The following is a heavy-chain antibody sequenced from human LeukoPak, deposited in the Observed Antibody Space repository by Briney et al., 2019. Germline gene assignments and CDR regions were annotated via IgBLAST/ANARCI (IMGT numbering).Heavy chain of an antibody. D-gene: IGHD2-15*01. J-gene: IGHJ4*02. V-gene: IGHV3-23*01. CDR1: GFTVFNYW. Sequence: GGSLRLSCAASGFTVFNYWMSWVRQAPGKGLEWVSAISGSGGSTYYADSVKGRFTISRDNSKNTLYLQMNSLRAEDTAVYYCARRDIVVVVSASDYWGQGTLVTVSS. CDR3: ARRDIVVVVSASDY. CDR2: ISGSGGST.